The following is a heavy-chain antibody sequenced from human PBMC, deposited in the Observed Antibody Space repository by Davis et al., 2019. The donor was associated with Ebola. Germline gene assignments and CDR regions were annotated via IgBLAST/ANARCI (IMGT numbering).Heavy chain of an antibody. CDR1: GGSFSGYY. CDR3: ARSPLWFRTRYGMDV. D-gene: IGHD3-10*01. V-gene: IGHV4-34*01. Sequence: GSLRLSCAVYGGSFSGYYWSWIRQPPGKGLEWIGEINHSGSTNYNPSLKSRVTISVDTSKNQFSLKLSSVTAADTAVYYCARSPLWFRTRYGMDVWGQGTTVTVSS. CDR2: INHSGST. J-gene: IGHJ6*02.